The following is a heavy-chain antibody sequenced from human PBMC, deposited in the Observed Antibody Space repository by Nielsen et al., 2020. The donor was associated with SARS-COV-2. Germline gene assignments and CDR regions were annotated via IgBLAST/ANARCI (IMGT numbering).Heavy chain of an antibody. CDR3: ATLAAAGHYYYYGMDV. Sequence: GESLKISCAASGFTFSDYYMSWIRQAPGKGLEWVSYISSSGSTIYYADSVKGRFTISRDNAKNSLYLQMNSLRAEDTAVYYCATLAAAGHYYYYGMDVWGQGTTVTVSS. D-gene: IGHD6-13*01. J-gene: IGHJ6*02. CDR1: GFTFSDYY. V-gene: IGHV3-11*01. CDR2: ISSSGSTI.